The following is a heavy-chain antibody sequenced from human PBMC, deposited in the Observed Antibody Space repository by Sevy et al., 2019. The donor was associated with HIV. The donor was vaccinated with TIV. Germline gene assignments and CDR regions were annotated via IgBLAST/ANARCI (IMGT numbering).Heavy chain of an antibody. CDR3: ARGQGDDYNYGLDV. Sequence: GGSLRLSCAASGFAFSTYGLYWVRQAPDKGLEWVAVIWFDGSEKYYADSVKGRFTISRDNSKNTLYLQMNSLTAADTAVYYCARGQGDDYNYGLDVWGQGTTVTVSS. CDR1: GFAFSTYG. CDR2: IWFDGSEK. D-gene: IGHD1-26*01. J-gene: IGHJ6*02. V-gene: IGHV3-33*01.